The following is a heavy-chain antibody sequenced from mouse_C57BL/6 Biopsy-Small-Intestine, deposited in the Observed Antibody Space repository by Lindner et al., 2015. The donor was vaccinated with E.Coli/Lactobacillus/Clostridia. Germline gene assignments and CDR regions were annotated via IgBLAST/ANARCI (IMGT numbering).Heavy chain of an antibody. D-gene: IGHD4-1*01. CDR3: ARSNWDYFDY. V-gene: IGHV5-6*01. J-gene: IGHJ2*01. CDR1: GFTFSNYG. CDR2: ISSGGSYT. Sequence: VQLQESGGDLVKPGGSLKLSCAASGFTFSNYGMSWVRQTPDKRLEWVATISSGGSYTYYPDSVKGRFIISRDNAKNTLYLQMSSLKSEDTAMYYCARSNWDYFDYWGQGATLTVSS.